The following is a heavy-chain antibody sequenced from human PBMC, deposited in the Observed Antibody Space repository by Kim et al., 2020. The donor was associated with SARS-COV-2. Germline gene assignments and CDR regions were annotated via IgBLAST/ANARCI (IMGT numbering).Heavy chain of an antibody. V-gene: IGHV7-4-1*02. CDR1: GYTFTSYA. CDR3: ARDNPGIAVAGTGLDAFDI. Sequence: ASVKVSCKASGYTFTSYAMNWVRQAPGQGLEWMGWINTNTGNPTYAQGFTGRFVFSLDTSVSTAYLQISSLKAEDTAVYYCARDNPGIAVAGTGLDAFDIWGQGTMVTVSS. CDR2: INTNTGNP. J-gene: IGHJ3*02. D-gene: IGHD6-19*01.